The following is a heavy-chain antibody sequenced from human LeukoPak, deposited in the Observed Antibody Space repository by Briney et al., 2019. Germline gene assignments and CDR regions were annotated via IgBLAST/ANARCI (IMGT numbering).Heavy chain of an antibody. Sequence: GGSLRLSCAASGFTFRSYSMNWVRQAPGKGLEWVSYISSSSTVYYADSVKGRFTISRDNAKNSLYLQMNSLRDEDTAVYYCARGYDYGDYWGQGTLVTVSS. V-gene: IGHV3-48*02. J-gene: IGHJ4*02. CDR1: GFTFRSYS. CDR2: ISSSSTV. CDR3: ARGYDYGDY. D-gene: IGHD2-15*01.